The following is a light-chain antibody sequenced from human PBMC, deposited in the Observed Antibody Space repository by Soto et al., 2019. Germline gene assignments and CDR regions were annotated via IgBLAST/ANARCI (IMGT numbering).Light chain of an antibody. CDR1: QSVSSSY. CDR2: GAS. Sequence: EIVLTQSPGTLSLSPGERGTLSCRASQSVSSSYLAWYQQKPGQAPRLLMYGASNRATGIPDRFSGSGSGTDFTLTISRLQPEDSAVYYCKQYASSPRTFGQGTKVEIK. J-gene: IGKJ1*01. V-gene: IGKV3-20*01. CDR3: KQYASSPRT.